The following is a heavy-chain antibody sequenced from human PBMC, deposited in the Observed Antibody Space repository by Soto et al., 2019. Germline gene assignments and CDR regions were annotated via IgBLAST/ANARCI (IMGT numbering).Heavy chain of an antibody. J-gene: IGHJ4*02. CDR2: IIPIFGTA. CDR3: ARGYEYSSSFGYDY. CDR1: GGTFSNYA. Sequence: QVQLVQSGAEVKKPGSSVKVSCKASGGTFSNYAISWVRQAPGQGLEWMGGIIPIFGTANYAQKFQGRVTITADESTSTAYMELSSLRSEDTAVYYCARGYEYSSSFGYDYWGQGTLVTVSS. V-gene: IGHV1-69*01. D-gene: IGHD6-6*01.